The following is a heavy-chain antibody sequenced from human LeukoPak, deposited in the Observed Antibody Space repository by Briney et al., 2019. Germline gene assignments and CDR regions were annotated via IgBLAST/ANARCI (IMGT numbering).Heavy chain of an antibody. Sequence: AGGSLRLSCAASGFTFSNYWMHWVRQGPGKGLVWVSHTNRDGSSTAYADSVKGRFTISRDNAKNSLYLQMNSLRAEDTAVYYCAELGITMIGGVWGKGTTVTISS. D-gene: IGHD3-10*02. V-gene: IGHV3-74*01. J-gene: IGHJ6*04. CDR1: GFTFSNYW. CDR2: TNRDGSST. CDR3: AELGITMIGGV.